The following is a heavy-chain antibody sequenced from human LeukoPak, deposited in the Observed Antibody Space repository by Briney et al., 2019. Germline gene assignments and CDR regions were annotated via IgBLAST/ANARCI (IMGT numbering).Heavy chain of an antibody. D-gene: IGHD3-10*01. V-gene: IGHV4-4*07. CDR1: GGSISSYY. CDR3: ARVKSSTRGPYYHYYMDV. CDR2: IDTSGSI. J-gene: IGHJ6*03. Sequence: SETLSLTCTVSGGSISSYYWSWIRQPAGKGLEWIGRIDTSGSIIYNPSLKSRVTMSVDKSKNQLSLKVNSVTAADTAVYYCARVKSSTRGPYYHYYMDVWGKGATVIVSS.